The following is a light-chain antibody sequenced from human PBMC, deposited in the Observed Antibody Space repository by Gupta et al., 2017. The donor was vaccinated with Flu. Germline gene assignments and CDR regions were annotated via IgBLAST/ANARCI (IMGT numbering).Light chain of an antibody. V-gene: IGLV3-21*02. CDR1: NIRSKN. J-gene: IGLJ3*02. CDR2: GDS. Sequence: SYVLTQPTSVSVATGQTARITCGGNNIRSKNVHWYQQKTGQALVVVVSGDSDRPSGIPERFSGSNSGNTATLTISRVEAGDEADYYCQVWDSSSDHRVFGGVTKLTVL. CDR3: QVWDSSSDHRV.